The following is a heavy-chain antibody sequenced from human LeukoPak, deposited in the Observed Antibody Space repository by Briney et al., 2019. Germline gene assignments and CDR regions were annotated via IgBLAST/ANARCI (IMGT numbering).Heavy chain of an antibody. CDR3: AREVDKAADSDGFDI. CDR2: IHYSGRT. CDR1: GGSISSHNYF. V-gene: IGHV4-30-4*01. Sequence: SQTLSLTCSVSGGSISSHNYFWGWIRQPPGEGLEWIGYIHYSGRTFYNPSLKSRVSISRDTSKNQFSLRLSSVTAADTAVYNCAREVDKAADSDGFDIWGRGTMVTVSS. J-gene: IGHJ3*02. D-gene: IGHD6-13*01.